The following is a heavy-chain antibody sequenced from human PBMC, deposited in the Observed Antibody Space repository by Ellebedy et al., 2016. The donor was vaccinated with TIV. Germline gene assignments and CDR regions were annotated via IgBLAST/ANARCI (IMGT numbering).Heavy chain of an antibody. J-gene: IGHJ4*02. CDR1: GFTFSIYW. CDR3: ARVTTERSYDY. Sequence: GGSLRLSCAASGFTFSIYWMSWVRQAPGKGLECVANIKQDGSEKSYVDSVKGRFTISRDNAKNSLYLQMNSLRAEDTAVYCCARVTTERSYDYWGQGTLVTVSS. D-gene: IGHD4-17*01. V-gene: IGHV3-7*03. CDR2: IKQDGSEK.